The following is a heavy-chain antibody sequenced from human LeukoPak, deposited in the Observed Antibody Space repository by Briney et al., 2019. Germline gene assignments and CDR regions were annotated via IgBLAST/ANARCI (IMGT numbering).Heavy chain of an antibody. V-gene: IGHV4-39*01. D-gene: IGHD6-19*01. CDR1: GGSISSSGYY. J-gene: IGHJ4*02. CDR3: ARLSGWHAGYYFDY. CDR2: IYYSGST. Sequence: SETLSLTCTVSGGSISSSGYYWGWVRQPPGKGLEWIGSIYYSGSTYFNSSLKSRVAISVDTSKNQFSLKLSSVTAADTAVYYCARLSGWHAGYYFDYWGQGTLVTVP.